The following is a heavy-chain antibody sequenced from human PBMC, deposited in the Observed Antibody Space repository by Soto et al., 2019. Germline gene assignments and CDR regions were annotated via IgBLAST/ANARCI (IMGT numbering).Heavy chain of an antibody. J-gene: IGHJ4*02. V-gene: IGHV4-4*02. Sequence: QVQLQESGPGLVRPSGTVSLTCAVSGLSISSGDWWSSVRQPPGKGLEWIGEIHHSGSTNYNPSLKSRVTLAVVPSKELVSLTLTSVTAADTAFYYCARDQGSHPGDWGQGTLVSVSS. D-gene: IGHD6-13*01. CDR1: GLSISSGDW. CDR2: IHHSGST. CDR3: ARDQGSHPGD.